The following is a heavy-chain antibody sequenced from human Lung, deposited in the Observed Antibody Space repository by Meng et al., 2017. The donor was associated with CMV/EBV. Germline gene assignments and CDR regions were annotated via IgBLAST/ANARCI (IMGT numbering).Heavy chain of an antibody. V-gene: IGHV3-21*06. CDR3: ERSGDGMDV. Sequence: GGSLRLFCAASGFTFSAYAMNWVRQAPGKGLEWVSSIRTTSSYIYYADSAKGRLTISRNNDKNSLYLQMNSLRAEDTAVYYCERSGDGMDVWGQGTTVTVSS. CDR2: IRTTSSYI. J-gene: IGHJ6*02. CDR1: GFTFSAYA.